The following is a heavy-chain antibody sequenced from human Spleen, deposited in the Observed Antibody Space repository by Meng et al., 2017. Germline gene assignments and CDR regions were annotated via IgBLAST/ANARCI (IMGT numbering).Heavy chain of an antibody. CDR2: ISSSGSYL. CDR1: GFTFSTYS. CDR3: ARDGVAVATLASDY. V-gene: IGHV3-21*01. D-gene: IGHD2-15*01. Sequence: ELQLVESGGGLVQPGGSLRLVCAASGFTFSTYSMNWVRQAPGKGLEWVSSISSSGSYLYYADSVKGRFTISRDNAKNSLYLQVSSLRAEDTAVYYCARDGVAVATLASDYWGQGTLVTVSS. J-gene: IGHJ4*02.